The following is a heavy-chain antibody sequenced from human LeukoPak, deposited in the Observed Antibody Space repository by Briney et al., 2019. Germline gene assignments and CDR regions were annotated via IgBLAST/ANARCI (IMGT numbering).Heavy chain of an antibody. CDR1: GGSISSGGYS. J-gene: IGHJ5*02. CDR3: ARGSLRIKTGYNWFDP. D-gene: IGHD1-14*01. Sequence: PSETLSLTCAVSGGSISSGGYSWSWIRQPPGKGLEWSGYIYHSGSTYYNPSLKSRVTISVERSKNQSSLKLSSVTAADTPVYYCARGSLRIKTGYNWFDPWGQGTLVTVSS. V-gene: IGHV4-30-2*01. CDR2: IYHSGST.